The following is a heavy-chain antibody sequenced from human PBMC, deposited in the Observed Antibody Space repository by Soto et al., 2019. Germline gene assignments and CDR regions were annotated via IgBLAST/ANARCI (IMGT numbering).Heavy chain of an antibody. J-gene: IGHJ4*02. CDR2: IWYDGSNK. CDR3: AREQSVYYDSSGYYAFDY. V-gene: IGHV3-33*01. CDR1: GFTFSSYG. D-gene: IGHD3-22*01. Sequence: GGSLRLSCAASGFTFSSYGMHWVRQAPGKGLEWVAVIWYDGSNKYYADSVKGRFTISRDNSKNTLCLQKNSLRAEDTAVYYCAREQSVYYDSSGYYAFDYWGQGTLVTVSS.